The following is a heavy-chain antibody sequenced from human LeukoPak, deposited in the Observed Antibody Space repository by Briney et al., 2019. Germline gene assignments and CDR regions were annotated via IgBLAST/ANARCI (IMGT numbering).Heavy chain of an antibody. CDR3: ARLYCSSTSCTFDD. V-gene: IGHV3-48*03. CDR2: ISSSGGTI. D-gene: IGHD2-2*01. J-gene: IGHJ4*02. CDR1: GFTFSTYQ. Sequence: GGSLSLPCPASGFTFSTYQMNWVRQAPGKGLEWVSYISSSGGTIYYADSVKGRFTISRDNAKYSLYLAMNSLRAEDTAVYYCARLYCSSTSCTFDDWGQGTLVTVSS.